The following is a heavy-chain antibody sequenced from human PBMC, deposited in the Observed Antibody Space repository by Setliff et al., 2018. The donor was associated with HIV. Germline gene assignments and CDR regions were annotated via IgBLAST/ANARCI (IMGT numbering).Heavy chain of an antibody. Sequence: SETLSLTCTVSGGSISSSTYYWGWIRQPPGKGLEWIGTIYYSGSTYYNPSLKSRVTMSVDTSKNQFSLKLSSVTAADTAVYYCARGLSFYDPGGFDYWGQGTLVTVSS. CDR3: ARGLSFYDPGGFDY. D-gene: IGHD3-22*01. J-gene: IGHJ4*02. V-gene: IGHV4-39*07. CDR2: IYYSGST. CDR1: GGSISSSTYY.